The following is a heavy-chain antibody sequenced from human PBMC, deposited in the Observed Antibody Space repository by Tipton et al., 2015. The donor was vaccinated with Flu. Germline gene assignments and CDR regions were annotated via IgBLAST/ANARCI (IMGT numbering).Heavy chain of an antibody. V-gene: IGHV4-59*08. J-gene: IGHJ3*02. CDR1: GGSISSYY. CDR2: IYYSGST. Sequence: TLSLTCTVSGGSISSYYWSWIRQPPGKGLEWIGYIYYSGSTNYNPSLKSRVTISVDTSKNQFSLKLSSVTAADTAVYYCARQVGSGGAFDIWGQGTMVTVSS. D-gene: IGHD2-15*01. CDR3: ARQVGSGGAFDI.